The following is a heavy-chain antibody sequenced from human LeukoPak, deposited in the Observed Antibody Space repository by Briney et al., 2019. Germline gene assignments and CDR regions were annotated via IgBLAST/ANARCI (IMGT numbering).Heavy chain of an antibody. CDR2: IYYTGTT. Sequence: SETLSLTCTVSGGSISGTYYWRWIRQPPGKGVEWIGYIYYTGTTDSNPSLKSRVTISLDTSKNQFSLNLSSVTAADTAVYYCARRWVYDKRAFDAWGQGTMVTVSS. V-gene: IGHV4-59*08. CDR1: GGSISGTYY. D-gene: IGHD3-16*01. CDR3: ARRWVYDKRAFDA. J-gene: IGHJ3*01.